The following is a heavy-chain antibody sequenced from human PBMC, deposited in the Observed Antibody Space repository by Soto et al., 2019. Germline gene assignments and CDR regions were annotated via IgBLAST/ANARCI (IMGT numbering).Heavy chain of an antibody. CDR1: GGSISNKPNW. CDR3: PRGTFQGPSYNSAWYELPFDP. J-gene: IGHJ5*02. CDR2: IYDSGTT. D-gene: IGHD6-19*01. V-gene: IGHV4-4*02. Sequence: SATLSLTCAVSGGSISNKPNWWSWVRQPPGKGLEWIGEIYDSGTTNYNPSLKSRVTISVDKSKNQYSLSLRSITAADTAVYYWPRGTFQGPSYNSAWYELPFDPCGQGTLVTVTS.